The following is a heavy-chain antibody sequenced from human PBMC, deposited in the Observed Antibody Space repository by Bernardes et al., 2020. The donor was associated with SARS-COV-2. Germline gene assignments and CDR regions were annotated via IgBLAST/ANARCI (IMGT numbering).Heavy chain of an antibody. D-gene: IGHD3-22*01. J-gene: IGHJ3*01. V-gene: IGHV1-2*02. CDR2: VCPTSGET. Sequence: SVKVSCKVTGDTFTDCVHWVRQAPGQWLALMGWVCPTSGETNYAQKFKGRVSMTTDRSISTAYMELNGLRLDDTATYFCAHPSRYYSDTDGYYSPDAFDVWGQGTMVAVSS. CDR1: GDTFTDC. CDR3: AHPSRYYSDTDGYYSPDAFDV.